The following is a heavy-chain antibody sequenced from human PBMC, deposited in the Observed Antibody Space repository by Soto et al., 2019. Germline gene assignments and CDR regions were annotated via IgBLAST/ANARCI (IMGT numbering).Heavy chain of an antibody. CDR1: GFTFSSYA. CDR2: ISGSGGST. V-gene: IGHV3-23*01. D-gene: IGHD6-19*01. Sequence: GGSLRLSCAASGFTFSSYAMSWVRQAPGKGLEWVSVISGSGGSTYYADSVKGRFTISRDNSKNTLYLQMNSLRAEDTAVYYCAKDSVAGSSYYYYGMDVWGQGTKVTVSS. CDR3: AKDSVAGSSYYYYGMDV. J-gene: IGHJ6*02.